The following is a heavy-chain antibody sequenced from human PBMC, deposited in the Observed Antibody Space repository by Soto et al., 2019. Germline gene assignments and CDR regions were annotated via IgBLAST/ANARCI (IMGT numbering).Heavy chain of an antibody. D-gene: IGHD6-19*01. J-gene: IGHJ4*02. CDR2: IDWDDAK. V-gene: IGHV2-70*04. CDR3: ARMRVGGSGWYDY. Sequence: SCPTLVNPTQTLTLTCAFSGFSLSTSGVRVSWIRQPPGKALEWLARIDWDDAKFYSTSLKTRLTISKGTSKNQVVLTMTNLDFVDTGTYYCARMRVGGSGWYDYWGQGTLVTVS. CDR1: GFSLSTSGVR.